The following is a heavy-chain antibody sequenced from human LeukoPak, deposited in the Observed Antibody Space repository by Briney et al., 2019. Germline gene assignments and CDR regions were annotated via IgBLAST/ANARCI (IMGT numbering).Heavy chain of an antibody. D-gene: IGHD3-10*01. V-gene: IGHV4-59*01. Sequence: SETLSLTCTVSGGSISNYYWSWIRQSSGKGLEWIGYIYYKGNTNYYPSLKSRVTISVDTSRNQFSLHLRSVTAADTAVYYCARSYGSGSYFDSWGQGTLVTVSS. J-gene: IGHJ4*02. CDR1: GGSISNYY. CDR2: IYYKGNT. CDR3: ARSYGSGSYFDS.